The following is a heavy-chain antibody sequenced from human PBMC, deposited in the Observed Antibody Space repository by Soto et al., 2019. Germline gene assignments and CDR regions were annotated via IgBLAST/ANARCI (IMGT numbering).Heavy chain of an antibody. V-gene: IGHV3-23*01. J-gene: IGHJ5*02. CDR2: ISGSGGST. Sequence: EVQLLESGGGLVQPGGSLRLSCAASGFTFSSYAMSWVRQAPGKGLEWVSAISGSGGSTYYADSVKGRFTISRDNSKNTLYLQMNSLRAEDTAVYYCAKGYCSSTSCYGNWFDPWGQGTLVTVSS. CDR3: AKGYCSSTSCYGNWFDP. CDR1: GFTFSSYA. D-gene: IGHD2-2*01.